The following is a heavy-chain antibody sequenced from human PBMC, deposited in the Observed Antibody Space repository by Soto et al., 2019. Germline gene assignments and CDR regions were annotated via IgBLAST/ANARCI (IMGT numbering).Heavy chain of an antibody. V-gene: IGHV3-74*01. Sequence: EVQLVESGGGLVQTGGSLRLSCAASGFTFSRDWMHWVRQAPGKGLVWVSHLNRDGSSTSYADSVNGRFTISRDNARKTLCLQMNSLRAEDTAVYYCARGLKWGLFDYWGQGTLVPFSS. CDR2: LNRDGSST. D-gene: IGHD4-4*01. CDR3: ARGLKWGLFDY. J-gene: IGHJ4*02. CDR1: GFTFSRDW.